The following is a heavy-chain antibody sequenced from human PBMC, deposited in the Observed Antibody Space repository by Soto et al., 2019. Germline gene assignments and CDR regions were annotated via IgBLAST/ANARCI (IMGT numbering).Heavy chain of an antibody. CDR2: ISAYNGNT. V-gene: IGHV1-18*01. Sequence: ASVKVSCKASGYTFTSYGISWVRQAPGRGLEWMGWISAYNGNTNYAQKLQGRVTMTTDTSTSTAYMELRSLRSDDTAVYYCARDADITMIVVVIPDAFDIWGQGTMVTVSS. CDR1: GYTFTSYG. CDR3: ARDADITMIVVVIPDAFDI. J-gene: IGHJ3*02. D-gene: IGHD3-22*01.